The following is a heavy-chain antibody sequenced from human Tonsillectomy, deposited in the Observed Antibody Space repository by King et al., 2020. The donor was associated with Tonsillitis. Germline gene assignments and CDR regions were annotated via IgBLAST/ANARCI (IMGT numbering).Heavy chain of an antibody. D-gene: IGHD3-10*01. Sequence: VQLVESGGGLVQPGGSLRLSCAASGFTFSDHYMDWGRQAPGKGLEWVGRTRNNANSYTTEYAASVKGRFTISRDDSKNSVYLHMNSLKSEDTAVYYCTRVTLIYYLDYWGQGTLVTVSS. CDR3: TRVTLIYYLDY. CDR1: GFTFSDHY. J-gene: IGHJ4*02. V-gene: IGHV3-72*01. CDR2: TRNNANSYTT.